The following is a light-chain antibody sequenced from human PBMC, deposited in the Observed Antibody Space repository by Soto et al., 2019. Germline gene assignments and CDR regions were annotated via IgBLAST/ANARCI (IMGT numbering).Light chain of an antibody. V-gene: IGKV1-6*01. CDR1: QGIRND. Sequence: AIQMTQFPSSLSASVGDRVTITCRASQGIRNDLGWYQQKPGSAPKLLIFGASGLQSGVPSRFSGSGSGTDFTLTISSLQPEDFATYYCLQDYAYPYTFGQGTRLEIK. CDR3: LQDYAYPYT. J-gene: IGKJ2*01. CDR2: GAS.